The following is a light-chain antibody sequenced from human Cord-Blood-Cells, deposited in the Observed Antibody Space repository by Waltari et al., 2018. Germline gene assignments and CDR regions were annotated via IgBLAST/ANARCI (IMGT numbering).Light chain of an antibody. CDR1: SSDVGSYNL. V-gene: IGLV2-23*03. J-gene: IGLJ2*01. CDR3: CSYAGSSTFVV. Sequence: QSALTQPASVSGSPGQSITIPCTGTSSDVGSYNLVSWYQQHPGKAPKLMIYEGSKRPSGVSNRFSGSKSGNTASLTISGLQAEDEADYYCCSYAGSSTFVVFGGGTKLTLL. CDR2: EGS.